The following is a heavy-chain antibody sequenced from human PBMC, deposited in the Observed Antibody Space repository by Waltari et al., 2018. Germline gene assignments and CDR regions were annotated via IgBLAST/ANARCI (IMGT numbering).Heavy chain of an antibody. J-gene: IGHJ6*02. D-gene: IGHD3-10*01. V-gene: IGHV4-34*01. CDR2: IKHSGRT. CDR3: ARHVMVRNYYYGMDV. CDR1: GGSFSGYY. Sequence: QVQLQQWGAGLLKPSETLSLTCAVYGGSFSGYYWSWIRQPPGKGLEWLGEIKHSGRTNYIPSLKSRVTVSVDTAKNQFALKRSSVTAADTAVYYCARHVMVRNYYYGMDVWGQGTTVTVSS.